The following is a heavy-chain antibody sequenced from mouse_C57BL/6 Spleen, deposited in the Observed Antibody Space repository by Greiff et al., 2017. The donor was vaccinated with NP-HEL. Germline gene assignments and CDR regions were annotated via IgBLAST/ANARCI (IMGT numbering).Heavy chain of an antibody. Sequence: EVQLQQSGPELVKPGASVKIPCKASGYTFTDYNMDWVKQSHGKSLEWIGDINPNNGGTIYNQKFKGKATLTVDKSSSTAYMELSSQTSEDTAVFYFEKGGSGLYAMDYWGQGTSVTVSS. CDR3: EKGGSGLYAMDY. CDR1: GYTFTDYN. CDR2: INPNNGGT. J-gene: IGHJ4*01. V-gene: IGHV1-18*01.